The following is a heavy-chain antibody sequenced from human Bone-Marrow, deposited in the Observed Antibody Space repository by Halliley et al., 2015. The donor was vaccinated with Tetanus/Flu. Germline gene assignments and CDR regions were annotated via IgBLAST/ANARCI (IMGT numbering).Heavy chain of an antibody. J-gene: IGHJ4*02. V-gene: IGHV4-59*12. CDR3: ASHLGQCIITSCSPFAF. Sequence: TLSLTCTVSGGSMSGYYWSWIRQPPGKGLEWIGYIYYSGSTYYNPSLKSRVTISVDKSKNHFSLNLSSVTAADTAVYYCASHLGQCIITSCSPFAFWGQGTLVTVSS. CDR1: GGSMSGYY. CDR2: IYYSGST. D-gene: IGHD2-2*01.